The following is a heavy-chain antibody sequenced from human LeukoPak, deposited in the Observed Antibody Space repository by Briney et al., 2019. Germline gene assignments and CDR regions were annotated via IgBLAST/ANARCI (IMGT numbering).Heavy chain of an antibody. Sequence: GGSLRLSCAASEFTFNNYAMSWVRQAPGKALEWVSTISGSVGSTYYADSVKGRFTISRDNSKNTLFLQMSSLRAEDTAVYYCAKSKGVGATDYWGQGTLVTVSS. CDR2: ISGSVGST. V-gene: IGHV3-23*01. CDR1: EFTFNNYA. D-gene: IGHD1-26*01. CDR3: AKSKGVGATDY. J-gene: IGHJ4*02.